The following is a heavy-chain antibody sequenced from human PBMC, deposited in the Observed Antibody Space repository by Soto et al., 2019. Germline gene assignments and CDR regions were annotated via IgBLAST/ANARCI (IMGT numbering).Heavy chain of an antibody. J-gene: IGHJ5*02. Sequence: SGPTLVNPTQTLTLTCTFSGFSLSTSGMRVSWIRQPPGKALEWLARIDWDDDKLYSTSLKTRPTISKDTSKNQVVLTMTNMDPVDTATYYCARSIVAAGNRWFDPWGQGTLVTVSS. V-gene: IGHV2-70*04. CDR2: IDWDDDK. D-gene: IGHD6-13*01. CDR1: GFSLSTSGMR. CDR3: ARSIVAAGNRWFDP.